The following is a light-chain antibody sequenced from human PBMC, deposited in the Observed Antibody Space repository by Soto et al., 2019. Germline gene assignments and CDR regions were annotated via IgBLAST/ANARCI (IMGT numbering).Light chain of an antibody. CDR2: MSS. CDR1: QSLLHSNGYNY. V-gene: IGKV2-28*01. CDR3: MQALRTPHT. Sequence: DTVMTQSPCYRPVTPGEPASISCRSSQSLLHSNGYNYLDWYLQTPGKSPQLLIYMSSNWASGVPDMFSGSGSGTDFPLKISRVAAEDVVVYYRMQALRTPHTFGQGTRLEIK. J-gene: IGKJ5*01.